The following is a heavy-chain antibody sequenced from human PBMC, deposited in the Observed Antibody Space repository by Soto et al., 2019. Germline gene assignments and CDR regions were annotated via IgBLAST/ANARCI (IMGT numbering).Heavy chain of an antibody. D-gene: IGHD6-13*01. J-gene: IGHJ5*02. Sequence: EVQLVESGGGVVQPGRSLRLSCTGSGFTFDDYAMYWVRQRPGAGLEWVAGISWSSGNIAHADSVKGRFTVSRDNDMSSLYLQMNSLRVEDTAMYYCARGGSGALIAAAGRTNWFDPWGQGTLVIVSS. CDR1: GFTFDDYA. V-gene: IGHV3-9*01. CDR2: ISWSSGNI. CDR3: ARGGSGALIAAAGRTNWFDP.